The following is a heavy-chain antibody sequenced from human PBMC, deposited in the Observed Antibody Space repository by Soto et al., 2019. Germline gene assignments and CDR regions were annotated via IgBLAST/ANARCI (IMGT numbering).Heavy chain of an antibody. CDR1: GFTFSSYS. CDR3: ACFPGVIVRGVGAFDI. V-gene: IGHV3-21*01. Sequence: EVQLVESGGGLVKPGGSLRLSCAASGFTFSSYSMNWVRQAPGKGLEWVSSISSSSSYIYYADSVKGRFTISRDNAKNSLYLQMNSLRAEDTAVYYCACFPGVIVRGVGAFDIWGQGTMVTVSS. J-gene: IGHJ3*02. CDR2: ISSSSSYI. D-gene: IGHD3-16*02.